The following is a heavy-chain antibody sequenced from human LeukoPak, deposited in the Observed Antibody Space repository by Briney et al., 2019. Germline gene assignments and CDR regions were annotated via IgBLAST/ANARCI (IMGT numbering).Heavy chain of an antibody. CDR2: ISSNGGST. Sequence: GGSLRLSCAASGFTFSSYAMHWVRQAPGKGLEYVSAISSNGGSTYYANSVKGRFTISRDNSKNTLYLQMGSLRAEDMAVYYCAGVRYSYAHAGLDYWGQGTLVTVSS. V-gene: IGHV3-64*01. D-gene: IGHD5-18*01. J-gene: IGHJ4*02. CDR1: GFTFSSYA. CDR3: AGVRYSYAHAGLDY.